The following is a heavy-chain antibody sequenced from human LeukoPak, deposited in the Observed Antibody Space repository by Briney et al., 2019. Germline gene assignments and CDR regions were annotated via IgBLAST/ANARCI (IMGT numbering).Heavy chain of an antibody. CDR3: ARGNNIDY. V-gene: IGHV4-4*02. J-gene: IGHJ4*02. Sequence: SETLSLTCAVSGGSISSSNWWSWVRQPPGKGLEWIGSIYHSGSTYYNPSLKSRVTISVDTSKNQFSLKLSSVTAADTAVYYCARGNNIDYWGQGTLVTVSS. CDR1: GGSISSSNW. CDR2: IYHSGST. D-gene: IGHD1/OR15-1a*01.